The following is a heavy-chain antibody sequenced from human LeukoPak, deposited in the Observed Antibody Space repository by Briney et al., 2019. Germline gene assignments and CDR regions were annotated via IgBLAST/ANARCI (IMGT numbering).Heavy chain of an antibody. V-gene: IGHV1-69*04. CDR1: GGTFSSYA. CDR3: ARIWEVGWYAY. Sequence: GSSVKVSCKASGGTFSSYAISRVRQAPGQGLEWMGRIIPIFGIANYAQKFQGRVTITADKSTSTAYMELSSLRSEDTAVYYCARIWEVGWYAYWGQGTLVTVSS. CDR2: IIPIFGIA. D-gene: IGHD6-19*01. J-gene: IGHJ4*02.